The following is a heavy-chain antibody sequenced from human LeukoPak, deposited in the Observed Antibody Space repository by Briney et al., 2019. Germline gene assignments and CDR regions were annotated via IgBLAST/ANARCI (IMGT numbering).Heavy chain of an antibody. CDR3: ASPTHYGGLDI. J-gene: IGHJ3*02. V-gene: IGHV4-4*02. CDR1: GGSISSGNW. Sequence: NPSGTLSLTCAVSGGSISSGNWWIWVRQPPGKGLEWIGEIYHSGSTNYNPSLKSRVTISLDKSKNQFSLKLSSVTAADTAVYYCASPTHYGGLDIWGQGTMVTVSS. CDR2: IYHSGST. D-gene: IGHD4/OR15-4a*01.